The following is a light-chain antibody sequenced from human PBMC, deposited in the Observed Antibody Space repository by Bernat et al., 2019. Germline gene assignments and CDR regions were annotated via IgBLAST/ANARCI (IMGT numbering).Light chain of an antibody. V-gene: IGLV3-25*02. CDR2: KDS. J-gene: IGLJ3*02. Sequence: SYELTQPPSVSVSPGQSARITCSGDALPKQYAYRYQQKPGQAPVLVIYKDSERPSGIPGRFSGSSSGTTVTLTISGVQAEDEADYYCQSADSSGTSWVFGGGTKLAVL. CDR3: QSADSSGTSWV. CDR1: ALPKQY.